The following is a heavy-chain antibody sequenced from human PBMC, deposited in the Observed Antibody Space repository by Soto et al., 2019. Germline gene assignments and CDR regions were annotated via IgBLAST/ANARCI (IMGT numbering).Heavy chain of an antibody. Sequence: EVQLVESGGGLVQPGGSLRLSCAASGFTFSSYWMSWVRQAPGKGLEWVANIKQDGSEKYYVDSVKGRFTISRDNAKNSLYLQMNSLRAEDTAVYYCAREGRFLEWLFGSWFDPWGQGTLVTVSS. V-gene: IGHV3-7*01. J-gene: IGHJ5*02. CDR2: IKQDGSEK. CDR3: AREGRFLEWLFGSWFDP. D-gene: IGHD3-3*01. CDR1: GFTFSSYW.